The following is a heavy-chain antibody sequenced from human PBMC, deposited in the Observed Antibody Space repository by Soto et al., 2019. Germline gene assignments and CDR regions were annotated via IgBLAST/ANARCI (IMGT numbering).Heavy chain of an antibody. J-gene: IGHJ5*02. D-gene: IGHD6-19*01. CDR3: AGRYSSGWYWFDP. CDR2: IYHSGST. CDR1: GGSISSSNW. Sequence: QVQLQESGPGLVKPSGTLSLTCAVSGGSISSSNWWRWDRQPPGKGLEWIGEIYHSGSTNYNPSLKSRVTISVDKSKNQFSLKLSSVTAADTAVYYCAGRYSSGWYWFDPWGQGTLVTVSS. V-gene: IGHV4-4*02.